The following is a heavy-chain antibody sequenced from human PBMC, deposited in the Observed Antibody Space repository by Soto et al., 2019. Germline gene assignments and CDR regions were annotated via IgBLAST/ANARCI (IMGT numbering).Heavy chain of an antibody. CDR2: LYSGGTT. J-gene: IGHJ4*02. D-gene: IGHD3-9*01. Sequence: GGSLRLSCAASGFTVSSSYMSWVRQAPGKGLEWVSVLYSGGTTTYADSVKGRFTISRDNSKNTLYLQMNSLRAEDTAVYYCARVRSDWYFFDYWGQGTLVTVSS. CDR1: GFTVSSSY. V-gene: IGHV3-53*01. CDR3: ARVRSDWYFFDY.